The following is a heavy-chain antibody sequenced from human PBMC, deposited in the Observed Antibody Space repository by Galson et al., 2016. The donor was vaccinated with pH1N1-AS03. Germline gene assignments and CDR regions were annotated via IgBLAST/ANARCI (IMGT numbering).Heavy chain of an antibody. J-gene: IGHJ4*02. CDR1: GDSITRSC. Sequence: TLSLTCTVSGDSITRSCWAWMRQTPGKGLEWLGYIYYSGKSIYNPSLESRVTISLSTSMTQFSLSLTSVTAADTAVYYCARGASTVFGSVMGYFDSWGQGILVTVSS. CDR3: ARGASTVFGSVMGYFDS. V-gene: IGHV4-59*01. CDR2: IYYSGKS. D-gene: IGHD3-3*01.